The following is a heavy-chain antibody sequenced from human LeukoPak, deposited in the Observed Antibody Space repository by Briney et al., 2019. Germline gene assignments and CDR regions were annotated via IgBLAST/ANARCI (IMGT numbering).Heavy chain of an antibody. CDR1: GFTFSSYA. Sequence: GGSLRLSCAASGFTFSSYAMNWVRQAPGKGLEWVSLVSGSGDSTYYADSVKGRFTISRDNSKNTLYLQMNSLRAEDTAVYYCAKDLHYTYYYDSSGYKGGFDYWGQGTLVTVSS. CDR2: VSGSGDST. D-gene: IGHD3-22*01. CDR3: AKDLHYTYYYDSSGYKGGFDY. V-gene: IGHV3-23*01. J-gene: IGHJ4*02.